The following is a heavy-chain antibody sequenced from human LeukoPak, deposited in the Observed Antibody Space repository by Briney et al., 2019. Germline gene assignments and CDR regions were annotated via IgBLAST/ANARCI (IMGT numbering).Heavy chain of an antibody. J-gene: IGHJ6*04. CDR2: MHEDGGDI. D-gene: IGHD3-10*02. CDR3: AELGITMIGGV. Sequence: GGSLRLSCAASGFTFSNYRMSWVRQAPGKGLEWVANMHEDGGDISYVGSVKGRFTISRDNAKNSLYLQMNSLRAEDTAVYYCAELGITMIGGVWGKGTTVTISS. V-gene: IGHV3-7*01. CDR1: GFTFSNYR.